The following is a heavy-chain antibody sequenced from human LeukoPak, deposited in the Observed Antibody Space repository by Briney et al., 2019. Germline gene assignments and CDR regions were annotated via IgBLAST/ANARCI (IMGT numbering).Heavy chain of an antibody. Sequence: PSETLSLTCTVSGGSISSSSYYWGWIRQPPGTGLEWIGSIYYSGSTYYNPSLKSRVTISVDTPKNQFSLKLSSVTAADTAVYYCARASNWFDPWGQGTLVTVSS. J-gene: IGHJ5*02. CDR1: GGSISSSSYY. V-gene: IGHV4-39*01. CDR3: ARASNWFDP. CDR2: IYYSGST.